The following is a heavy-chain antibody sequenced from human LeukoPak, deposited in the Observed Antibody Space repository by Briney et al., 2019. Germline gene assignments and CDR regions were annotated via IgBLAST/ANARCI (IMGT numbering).Heavy chain of an antibody. J-gene: IGHJ4*02. CDR1: GFTFSSYS. CDR3: ARDHQGLRYFDY. D-gene: IGHD2-2*01. Sequence: PGGSLRLSCAASGFTFSSYSMNWVRQAPGKGLEWVSSISSSSSYIYYADSVKGRFTISRDNAKNSLYLQMNSLRAEDTAVYYCARDHQGLRYFDYWGQGTQVAVSS. CDR2: ISSSSSYI. V-gene: IGHV3-21*01.